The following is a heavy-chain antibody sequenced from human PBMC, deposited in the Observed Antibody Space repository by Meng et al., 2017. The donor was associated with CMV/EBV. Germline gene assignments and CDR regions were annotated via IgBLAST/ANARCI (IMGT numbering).Heavy chain of an antibody. CDR3: ARIAAAGRFDY. CDR2: VYWDDDT. D-gene: IGHD6-13*01. Sequence: LKDSGPRLLNPPQPPRLPWTFFGFSLSTSGVGVGWIRQPPGKALELLALVYWDDDTRYSPSLKSRLTITKDTSKNQVVLTMTNMDPVDTATYYCARIAAAGRFDYWGQGTLVTVSS. CDR1: GFSLSTSGVG. V-gene: IGHV2-5*02. J-gene: IGHJ4*02.